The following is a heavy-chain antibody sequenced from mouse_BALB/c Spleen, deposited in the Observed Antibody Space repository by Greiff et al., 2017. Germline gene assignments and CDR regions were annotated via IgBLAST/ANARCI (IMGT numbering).Heavy chain of an antibody. J-gene: IGHJ1*01. CDR1: GYTFTSYT. CDR2: INPSSGYT. Sequence: VKLMESGAELARPGASVKMSCKASGYTFTSYTMHWVKQRPGQGLEWIGYINPSSGYTNYNQKFKDKATLTADKSSSTAYMQLSSLTSEDSAVYYCARSDYGSSYGWYFDVWGAGTTVTVSS. CDR3: ARSDYGSSYGWYFDV. V-gene: IGHV1-4*01. D-gene: IGHD1-1*01.